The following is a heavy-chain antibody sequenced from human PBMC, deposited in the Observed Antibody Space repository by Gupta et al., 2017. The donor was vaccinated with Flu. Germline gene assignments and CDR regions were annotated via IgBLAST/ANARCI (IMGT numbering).Heavy chain of an antibody. J-gene: IGHJ6*02. D-gene: IGHD6-13*01. CDR3: ARETTGYSSSWYGGKYYYYYYGMDV. Sequence: QVQLVQSGAEVKKPGASVKVSCKASGYTFTSYAMHWLRQAPGQRLEWMGWINAGNGNTKYSQKFQGRVTITRDTSASTAYMELSSLRSEDTAVYYCARETTGYSSSWYGGKYYYYYYGMDVWGQGTTVTVSS. CDR1: GYTFTSYA. V-gene: IGHV1-3*01. CDR2: INAGNGNT.